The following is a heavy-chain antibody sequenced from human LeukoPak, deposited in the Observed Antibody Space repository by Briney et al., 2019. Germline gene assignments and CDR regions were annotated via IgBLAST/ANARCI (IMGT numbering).Heavy chain of an antibody. CDR2: ITSSSYI. CDR3: ARDRYGDYAVDY. CDR1: GFTFTTYT. J-gene: IGHJ4*02. V-gene: IGHV3-21*01. D-gene: IGHD4-17*01. Sequence: GGSLRLFYAASGFTFTTYTMNWVRHAPAEGLEWVSSITSSSYIHYADSVRGRFTISRDNAKSSLYLQMSSLRAEDTAVYYCARDRYGDYAVDYWGQGTLVTVSS.